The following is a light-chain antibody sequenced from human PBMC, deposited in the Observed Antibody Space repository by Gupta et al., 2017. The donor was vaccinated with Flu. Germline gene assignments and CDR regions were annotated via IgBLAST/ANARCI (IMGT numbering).Light chain of an antibody. Sequence: DIQMTQSPSSLSASIGDRVTITCRTSQTISSYLNWYQQKPGKAPKVLIYAASVLQSGVPARFSGSGSGTDFTLTLSSLQPEDFATYYCQHSGTFGPGTKVDI. CDR1: QTISSY. CDR3: QHSGT. J-gene: IGKJ3*01. CDR2: AAS. V-gene: IGKV1-39*01.